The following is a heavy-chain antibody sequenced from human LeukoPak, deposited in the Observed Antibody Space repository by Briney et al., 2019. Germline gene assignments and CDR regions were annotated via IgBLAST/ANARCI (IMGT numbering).Heavy chain of an antibody. CDR3: ARWNRMIDY. J-gene: IGHJ4*02. CDR2: ISHSGST. Sequence: SETLSLTCAVYGGSFSGYYWSWIRQPPGKGLEWIGEISHSGSTNYNPSLKSRVTISVDKSKNQFSLKLGSVTAADTAVYYCARWNRMIDYWGQGTLVTVSS. CDR1: GGSFSGYY. D-gene: IGHD1-1*01. V-gene: IGHV4-34*01.